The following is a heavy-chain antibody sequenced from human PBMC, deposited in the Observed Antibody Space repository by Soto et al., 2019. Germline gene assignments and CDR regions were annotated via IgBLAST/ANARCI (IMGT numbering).Heavy chain of an antibody. D-gene: IGHD1-26*01. CDR3: AKYGSHNVDY. CDR1: GFTVSHYA. CDR2: MSYDGSNE. Sequence: QVQLVESGGGVVHPGRYLRLSCAASGFTVSHYAMHWVRQAPGKGLEWVALMSYDGSNEYYADSVKGRFTISRDNSKTTLYLQMNSLRAEDTAVYYCAKYGSHNVDYWGQGTLGTVSS. J-gene: IGHJ4*02. V-gene: IGHV3-30*18.